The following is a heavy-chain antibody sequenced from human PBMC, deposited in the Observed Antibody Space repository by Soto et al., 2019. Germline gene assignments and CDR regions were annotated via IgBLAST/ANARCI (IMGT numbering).Heavy chain of an antibody. J-gene: IGHJ4*02. CDR2: IYRTGST. D-gene: IGHD1-7*01. CDR1: GGSFTSNNW. V-gene: IGHV4-4*02. Sequence: SETLSLTCAVSGGSFTSNNWCTWVRQPPGQWLEWIGEIYRTGSTNSNPSFKSRVTISLDKSENQFSLKVTSLTAADRSVYSCPSREPGTSVDYWGQGTLVNVYS. CDR3: PSREPGTSVDY.